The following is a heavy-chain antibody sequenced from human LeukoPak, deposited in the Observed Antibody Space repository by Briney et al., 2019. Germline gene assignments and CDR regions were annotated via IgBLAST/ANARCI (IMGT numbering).Heavy chain of an antibody. J-gene: IGHJ4*02. CDR2: TRNKANSYTT. CDR3: ARDAYGDTLDY. V-gene: IGHV3-72*01. D-gene: IGHD4-17*01. Sequence: GGSLRLSCAASGFTFSDHYMDWVRQAPGKGLEWVGRTRNKANSYTTEYAASVKGRFTISRDDSKNSLYLQMYSLKTEDTAVYYCARDAYGDTLDYWGQGTLVTVSS. CDR1: GFTFSDHY.